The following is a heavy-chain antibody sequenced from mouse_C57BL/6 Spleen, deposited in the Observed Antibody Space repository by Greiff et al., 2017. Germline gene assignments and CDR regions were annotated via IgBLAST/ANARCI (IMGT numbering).Heavy chain of an antibody. V-gene: IGHV1-26*01. Sequence: EVQLQQSGPELVKPGASVKISCKASGYTFTDYYMNWVKQSHGKSLEWIGDINPNNGGTSYNQKFKGKATLTVDKSSSTAYMELRSLTSEDSAVYYCASVFITTVSYAMDYWGQGTSVTVSS. J-gene: IGHJ4*01. CDR3: ASVFITTVSYAMDY. CDR2: INPNNGGT. D-gene: IGHD1-1*01. CDR1: GYTFTDYY.